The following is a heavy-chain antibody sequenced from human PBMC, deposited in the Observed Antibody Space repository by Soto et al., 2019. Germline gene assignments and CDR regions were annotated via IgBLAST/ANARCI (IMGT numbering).Heavy chain of an antibody. V-gene: IGHV3-74*01. J-gene: IGHJ1*01. D-gene: IGHD2-15*01. CDR2: INSDGSST. Sequence: PGGSLRLSCAASGFTFSSYWMHWVRQAPGKGLVWVSRINSDGSSTKYADSVKGRLTVSRENTKNSLSLQVTSLRAGDTAIYYCVRGYCTGNSCNRFQNWGQGTLVTVSS. CDR1: GFTFSSYW. CDR3: VRGYCTGNSCNRFQN.